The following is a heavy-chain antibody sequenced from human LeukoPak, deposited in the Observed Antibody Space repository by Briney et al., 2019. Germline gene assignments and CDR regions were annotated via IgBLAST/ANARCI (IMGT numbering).Heavy chain of an antibody. Sequence: GGSLRLSCEDSEFTFSSYWMSWVRQAPGKGLEWVTFIRSDGSNKYYADSVKGRFTISRDNSKNTLYLQMNTLRAEDTAVYYCAKDFIKYYEILTGYPGDYWGQGTLVTVSS. D-gene: IGHD3-9*01. J-gene: IGHJ4*02. CDR2: IRSDGSNK. V-gene: IGHV3-30*02. CDR3: AKDFIKYYEILTGYPGDY. CDR1: EFTFSSYW.